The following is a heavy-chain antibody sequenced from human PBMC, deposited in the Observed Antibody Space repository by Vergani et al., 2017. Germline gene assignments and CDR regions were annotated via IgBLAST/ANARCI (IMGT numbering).Heavy chain of an antibody. J-gene: IGHJ4*02. CDR3: ARDGAGGASGSFDY. Sequence: EVQLVESGGGLVQPGGSLRLSCAASGFTFSSYWMSWVRQAPGKGLEWVANIKQDGSEKYYVDSVKGRFTISRDNAKNSMYLQMNSLRAEDTAVYYCARDGAGGASGSFDYWGQGTLVTVSS. CDR1: GFTFSSYW. V-gene: IGHV3-7*01. D-gene: IGHD1-26*01. CDR2: IKQDGSEK.